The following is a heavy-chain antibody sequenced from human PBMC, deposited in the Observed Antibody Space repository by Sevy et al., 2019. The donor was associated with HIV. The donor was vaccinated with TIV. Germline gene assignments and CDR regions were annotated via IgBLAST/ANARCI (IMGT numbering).Heavy chain of an antibody. D-gene: IGHD3-16*01. J-gene: IGHJ4*02. V-gene: IGHV3-15*05. CDR1: GFIFSNVW. CDR3: TTGGSILNY. Sequence: GGSLRLSCAASGFIFSNVWMSWVRQAPGKGLEWVGHVKSKAEGGKTDYTAPVKGRFTISRDDSKNTLYLQMDSLKTEDTALYYCTTGGSILNYWGQGILVTVSS. CDR2: VKSKAEGGKT.